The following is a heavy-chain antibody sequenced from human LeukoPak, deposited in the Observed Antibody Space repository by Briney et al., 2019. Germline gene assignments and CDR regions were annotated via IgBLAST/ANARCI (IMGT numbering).Heavy chain of an antibody. J-gene: IGHJ4*02. V-gene: IGHV3-15*07. CDR2: IKSKTDGGTT. D-gene: IGHD6-19*01. Sequence: GGSLRLSCAASGFTFSNAWMNWVRQAPGKGLEWVGRIKSKTDGGTTDYAAPVKGRFTISRDESKNTLNLQMNSLRAQDTAVYYCAKDTQIAVADNFDYWGQGTLVTVSS. CDR1: GFTFSNAW. CDR3: AKDTQIAVADNFDY.